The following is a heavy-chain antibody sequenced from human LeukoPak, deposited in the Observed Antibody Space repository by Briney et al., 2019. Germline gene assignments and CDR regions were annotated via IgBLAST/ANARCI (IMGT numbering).Heavy chain of an antibody. V-gene: IGHV4-59*02. Sequence: PSETLSLTCTVSGGSVSSYYRSWIRQTPEKGLEWIGYMSYSGRTDYGPSLKSRVTMSVDTSKNQFSLKMSYVTAADTGVYYCARGYCRDDICQVFPYWGQGTLVTVSS. CDR2: MSYSGRT. D-gene: IGHD2-21*02. CDR3: ARGYCRDDICQVFPY. J-gene: IGHJ4*02. CDR1: GGSVSSYY.